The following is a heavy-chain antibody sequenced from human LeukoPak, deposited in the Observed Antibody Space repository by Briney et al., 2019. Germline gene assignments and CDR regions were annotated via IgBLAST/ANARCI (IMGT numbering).Heavy chain of an antibody. CDR2: ISHSGTA. J-gene: IGHJ6*02. CDR1: GASISIPGYY. D-gene: IGHD2-21*02. Sequence: SETLSLTCSVSGASISIPGYYWTWIRQSPRQGLEWIGYISHSGTAYSNPYLKSRLTLSVDTSQNQFSLHLRSVSDADTGVYYCAREPCGGDCYPYDYYPLDVWGQGTTVTVSS. V-gene: IGHV4-31*03. CDR3: AREPCGGDCYPYDYYPLDV.